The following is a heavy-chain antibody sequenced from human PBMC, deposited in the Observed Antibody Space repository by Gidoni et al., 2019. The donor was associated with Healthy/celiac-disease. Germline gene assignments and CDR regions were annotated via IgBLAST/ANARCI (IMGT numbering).Heavy chain of an antibody. CDR2: IVVGSGNT. CDR1: GFTFTSSA. Sequence: QMQLVQSGPEVKKPGNSVKVSCKASGFTFTSSAVQWVRQARGQRLEWIGWIVVGSGNTNYAQKFQERVTITRDMSTSTAYMELSSLRSEDTAVYYCAAVAARGGYGMDVWGKGTTVTVSS. CDR3: AAVAARGGYGMDV. V-gene: IGHV1-58*01. J-gene: IGHJ6*04. D-gene: IGHD6-6*01.